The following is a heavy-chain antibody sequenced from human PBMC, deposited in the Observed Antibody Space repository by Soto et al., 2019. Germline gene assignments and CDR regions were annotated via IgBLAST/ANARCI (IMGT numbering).Heavy chain of an antibody. Sequence: GGSLRLSCAASGFTFSSYGMHWVRQAPGKGLEWVAVISYDGSNKYYADSVKGRFTISRDNSKNTLYLQMNSLRAEDTAVYYCAKDPLSGIAAAIGWFDPRGQRTLVTVSA. CDR2: ISYDGSNK. J-gene: IGHJ5*02. CDR3: AKDPLSGIAAAIGWFDP. CDR1: GFTFSSYG. V-gene: IGHV3-30*18. D-gene: IGHD6-13*01.